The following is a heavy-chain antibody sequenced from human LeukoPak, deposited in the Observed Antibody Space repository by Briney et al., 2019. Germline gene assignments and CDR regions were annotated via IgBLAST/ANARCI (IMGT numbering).Heavy chain of an antibody. V-gene: IGHV4-39*01. D-gene: IGHD3-10*01. J-gene: IGHJ6*03. Sequence: SETLSLTCTVSGGSISSSGYYWGWIRQPPGKGLEWIGSIYYSGSTYYNPSLKSRVTISVDTSKNQFSLKLSSVTAADTAVYYCARRVRGVPYYMDVWGKGTTVTVSS. CDR2: IYYSGST. CDR3: ARRVRGVPYYMDV. CDR1: GGSISSSGYY.